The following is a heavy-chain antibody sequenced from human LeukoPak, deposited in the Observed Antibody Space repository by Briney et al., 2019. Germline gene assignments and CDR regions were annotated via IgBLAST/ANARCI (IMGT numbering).Heavy chain of an antibody. CDR1: GGSIRSYY. CDR3: ARPTYYYDSSGYYSSVYFDY. Sequence: SETLSLTCTVSGGSIRSYYWSWIRQPPGKGLEWIGYIYYSGSTNYNPSLKSRVTISVDTSKNQFSLKLSSVTAADTAVYYCARPTYYYDSSGYYSSVYFDYWGQGTLVTVSS. V-gene: IGHV4-59*12. CDR2: IYYSGST. J-gene: IGHJ4*02. D-gene: IGHD3-22*01.